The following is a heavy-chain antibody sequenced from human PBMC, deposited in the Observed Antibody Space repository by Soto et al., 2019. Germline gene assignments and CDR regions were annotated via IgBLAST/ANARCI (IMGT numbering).Heavy chain of an antibody. J-gene: IGHJ4*02. CDR3: AKGSIVAGAIRYDLDY. CDR2: ISGRGSST. V-gene: IGHV3-23*01. D-gene: IGHD2-2*01. Sequence: EVQLLNSGGGLVQPGGSLRLSCAASGFTFSNYAMNWVRQAPGKGLEWVSAISGRGSSTYYADSVKGRFTISRDDSKNTAYLQMNSLRAEDTAVYYCAKGSIVAGAIRYDLDYWGQGTLVIVSS. CDR1: GFTFSNYA.